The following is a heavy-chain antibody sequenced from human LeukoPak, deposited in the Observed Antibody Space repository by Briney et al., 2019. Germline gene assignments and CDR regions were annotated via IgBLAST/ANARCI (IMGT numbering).Heavy chain of an antibody. CDR2: INHSGST. D-gene: IGHD6-19*01. J-gene: IGHJ4*02. V-gene: IGHV4-34*01. Sequence: PSETLSLTCAVYGGSFSGYYWSWIRQPPGKGLEWIGEINHSGSTNYNPSLKSRVTISVDTSKNQFPLKLSSVTAADTAVYYCARHAAVAGSDYWGQGTLVTVSS. CDR3: ARHAAVAGSDY. CDR1: GGSFSGYY.